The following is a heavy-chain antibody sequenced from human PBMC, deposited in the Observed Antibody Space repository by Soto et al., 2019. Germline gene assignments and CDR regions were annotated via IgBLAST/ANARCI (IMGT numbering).Heavy chain of an antibody. J-gene: IGHJ3*01. CDR2: ISDSGAT. V-gene: IGHV4-61*01. CDR1: GGSVSGDRNY. CDR3: ATPPRLAFDF. Sequence: QVQLQESGPGLVKPSETLSLTCSVSGGSVSGDRNYWSWIRQSPGKGLEWIGFISDSGATIYNPALKSRLTISVDRSKIQFSLSLSSVNASDTALYYCATPPRLAFDFWGQGTTVIVSS. D-gene: IGHD3-16*01.